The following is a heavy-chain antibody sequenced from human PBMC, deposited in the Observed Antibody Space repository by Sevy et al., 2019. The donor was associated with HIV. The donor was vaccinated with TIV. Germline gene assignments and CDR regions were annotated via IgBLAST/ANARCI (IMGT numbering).Heavy chain of an antibody. CDR2: INHSGST. CDR1: GGSFSGYY. V-gene: IGHV4-34*01. CDR3: ARGCGGGYSNRESRYHSRGYYYYGMDV. Sequence: SETLSLTCAVYGGSFSGYYWSWIRQPPGKGLEWIGEINHSGSTNYNPSLKSRVTISVDTSKNQFSLKLSSVTAADTAVYYCARGCGGGYSNRESRYHSRGYYYYGMDVWGQGTTVTVSS. J-gene: IGHJ6*02. D-gene: IGHD4-4*01.